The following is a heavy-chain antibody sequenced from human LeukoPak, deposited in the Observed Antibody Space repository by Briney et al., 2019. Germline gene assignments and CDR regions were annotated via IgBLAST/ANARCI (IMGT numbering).Heavy chain of an antibody. J-gene: IGHJ6*03. CDR2: ISTSGST. CDR1: GGSISSYY. V-gene: IGHV4-4*07. Sequence: SETLSLTCTVPGGSISSYYWSWIRQPAGKGLESIGHISTSGSTNYNPSLKSRVTMSVDTSKNQFSLKLRSVTAADTAVYYCARTTEGGYIGYFYYYYMDVWGKGTTVTISS. CDR3: ARTTEGGYIGYFYYYYMDV. D-gene: IGHD5-18*01.